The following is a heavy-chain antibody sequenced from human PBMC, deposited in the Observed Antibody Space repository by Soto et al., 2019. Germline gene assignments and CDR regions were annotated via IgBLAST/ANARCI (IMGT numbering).Heavy chain of an antibody. CDR3: GRDGTENWV. Sequence: ELQLVASGGGLVQPGGSLRLSCAASGFTVSNNYLRWVRQARGKGLEWVSLIFSNGDTRYADSVKGRFPISRDSSRKTVYLQMNSLRVEDTAVYYCGRDGTENWVWGQGIHVTVSS. CDR2: IFSNGDT. V-gene: IGHV3-66*01. J-gene: IGHJ4*02. D-gene: IGHD7-27*01. CDR1: GFTVSNNY.